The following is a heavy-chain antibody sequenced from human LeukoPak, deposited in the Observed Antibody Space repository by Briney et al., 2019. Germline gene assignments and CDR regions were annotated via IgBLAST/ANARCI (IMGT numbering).Heavy chain of an antibody. CDR1: GFTFDDYA. CDR3: ARDPNQLWLAIPRFYMDV. J-gene: IGHJ6*03. Sequence: PGGSLRLSCAASGFTFDDYAMHWVRQAPGKGLEWVSGISWNSGSIGYADSVKGRFTISRDNAQNSLYLQMNSLRAEDTAVYYCARDPNQLWLAIPRFYMDVWGKGTTVTVSS. CDR2: ISWNSGSI. V-gene: IGHV3-9*01. D-gene: IGHD3-16*01.